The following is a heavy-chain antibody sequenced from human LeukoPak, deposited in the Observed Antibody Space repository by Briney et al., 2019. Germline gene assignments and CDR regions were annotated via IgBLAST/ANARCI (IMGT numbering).Heavy chain of an antibody. J-gene: IGHJ4*02. D-gene: IGHD6-19*01. Sequence: SVKVSCKASGGTFSSYAISWVRQAPGQGLEWMGGIIPIFGTANYAQKFQGRVTITADESTSTAYMELSSLRSEDTAVYYCARTRAVAGPPFFDYWGQGTLVTVSS. CDR2: IIPIFGTA. CDR1: GGTFSSYA. V-gene: IGHV1-69*13. CDR3: ARTRAVAGPPFFDY.